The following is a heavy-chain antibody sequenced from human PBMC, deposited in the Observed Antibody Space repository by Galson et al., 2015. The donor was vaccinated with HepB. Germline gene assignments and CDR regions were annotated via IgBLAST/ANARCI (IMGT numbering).Heavy chain of an antibody. CDR1: GGSISSSSYY. CDR3: ARKYYDFWSGYDNWFDP. Sequence: LSLTCTVSGGSISSSSYYWGWIRQPPGKGLEWIGSIYYSGSTYYNPSLKSRVTISVDTSKNQFSLKLSSVTAADTAVYYCARKYYDFWSGYDNWFDPWGQGTLVTVSS. J-gene: IGHJ5*02. D-gene: IGHD3-3*01. V-gene: IGHV4-39*07. CDR2: IYYSGST.